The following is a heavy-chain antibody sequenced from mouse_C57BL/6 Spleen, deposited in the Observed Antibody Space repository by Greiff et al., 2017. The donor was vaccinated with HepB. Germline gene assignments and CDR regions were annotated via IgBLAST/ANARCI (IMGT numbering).Heavy chain of an antibody. CDR1: GFSLTSHG. CDR3: ARGDYGSSGPDD. CDR2: IWSGGST. J-gene: IGHJ4*01. Sequence: QVQLQESGPGLVQPSQCLSITCTVSGFSLTSHGVHWVRQSPGKGLEWLGVIWSGGSTAYNAAFISRLSISKDNSKSQYFFKMNSLQADDTAIYYSARGDYGSSGPDDWGQRASVTVSS. D-gene: IGHD1-1*01. V-gene: IGHV2-2*01.